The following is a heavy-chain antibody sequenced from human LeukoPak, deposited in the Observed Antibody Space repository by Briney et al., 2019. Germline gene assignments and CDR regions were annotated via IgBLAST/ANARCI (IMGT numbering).Heavy chain of an antibody. Sequence: AGGSLRLSCAASGFMFSSYAMSWVRQAPGKGLEWVSTISGSGSGGSTNYADSAKGRFTMSRDNSKNTLYLQMNSLRAEDTAVYYCARERVYHGSGGGLGEALLWYYYGMDVWGQGTTVTVSS. V-gene: IGHV3-23*01. J-gene: IGHJ6*02. D-gene: IGHD3-10*01. CDR3: ARERVYHGSGGGLGEALLWYYYGMDV. CDR2: ISGSGSGGST. CDR1: GFMFSSYA.